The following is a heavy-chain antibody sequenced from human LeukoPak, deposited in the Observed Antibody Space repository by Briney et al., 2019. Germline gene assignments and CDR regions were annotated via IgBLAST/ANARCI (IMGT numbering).Heavy chain of an antibody. Sequence: PGGSLRVSCAASGFTLSSYAMRWVRQDPGKGLEWVSAISGSGGSTYYADSVKGRFTISRDNSKNTLYLQMNSLRAEDTAVYYCANGDTAYYWGQGTLVTVSS. CDR2: ISGSGGST. D-gene: IGHD5-18*01. CDR1: GFTLSSYA. J-gene: IGHJ4*02. V-gene: IGHV3-23*01. CDR3: ANGDTAYY.